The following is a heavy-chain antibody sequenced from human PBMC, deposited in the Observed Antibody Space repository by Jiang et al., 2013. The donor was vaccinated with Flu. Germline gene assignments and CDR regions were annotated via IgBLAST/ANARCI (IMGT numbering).Heavy chain of an antibody. Sequence: QTLSLTCAISGDSVSSNSAAWNWIRQSPSRGLEWLGRTYYRSKWYNDYAVSVKSRITINPDTSKNQFSLQLNSVTPEDTAVYYCARDPIPVLRYFDWFHKPHYYYGMDVWGQGTTVTVSS. CDR2: TYYRSKWYN. D-gene: IGHD3-9*01. CDR1: GDSVSSNSAA. J-gene: IGHJ6*02. CDR3: ARDPIPVLRYFDWFHKPHYYYGMDV. V-gene: IGHV6-1*01.